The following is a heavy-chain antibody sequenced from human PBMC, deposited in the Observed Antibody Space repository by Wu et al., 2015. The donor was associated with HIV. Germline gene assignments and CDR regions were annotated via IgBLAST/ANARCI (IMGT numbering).Heavy chain of an antibody. D-gene: IGHD3-9*01. CDR2: INPNSGGT. CDR1: GYTFTGYY. Sequence: QVQLVQSGAEVKKPGASVKVSCKASGYTFTGYYMHWVRQAPGQGLEWMGWINPNSGGTNHAQKFQGRVTMTRDTSVSTAYMELSRLRSDDTAVYYCARETGIRDILTGYYQYFQHWGQGTLVTVSS. J-gene: IGHJ1*01. V-gene: IGHV1-2*02. CDR3: ARETGIRDILTGYYQYFQH.